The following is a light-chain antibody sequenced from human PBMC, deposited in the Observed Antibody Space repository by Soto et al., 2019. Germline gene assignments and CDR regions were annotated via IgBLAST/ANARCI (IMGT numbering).Light chain of an antibody. J-gene: IGKJ1*01. CDR3: QQYNTYPRT. CDR1: QAISNY. CDR2: AAS. V-gene: IGKV1-16*01. Sequence: DIQMTQSPSSVSASVGDIVTITCRASQAISNYLAWFQLKPGKAPMSLIFAASYLHTGVPSRFSGSGSGTDFTLTINSLQPEDFATYYCQQYNTYPRTFGQGTKVEIK.